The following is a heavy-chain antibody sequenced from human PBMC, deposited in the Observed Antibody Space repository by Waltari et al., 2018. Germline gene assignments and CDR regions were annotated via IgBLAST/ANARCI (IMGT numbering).Heavy chain of an antibody. J-gene: IGHJ3*02. V-gene: IGHV4-34*01. CDR3: ARGSILGYCSSTSCYASLRAFDI. CDR2: INHRGST. CDR1: GGSFSGSY. Sequence: QVQLQQWGAGLLKPSETLSLTCAVSGGSFSGSYWRWIRQPPGKGLAWIGEINHRGSTNYHPSLKGRVTISVDTSKNQFSLKLSAVTAADTAVYYCARGSILGYCSSTSCYASLRAFDIWGQGTMVTVSS. D-gene: IGHD2-2*01.